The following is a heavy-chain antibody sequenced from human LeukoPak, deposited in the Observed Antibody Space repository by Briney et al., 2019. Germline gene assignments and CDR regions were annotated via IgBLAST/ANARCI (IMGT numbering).Heavy chain of an antibody. J-gene: IGHJ4*02. CDR2: ISGGGGST. Sequence: PGGSLRLSCAASGVTFSSYAMSWVRQAPGKGLEWVSEISGGGGSTYYADSVKGRFTISRDNSKNTLYLQMNSLRAEDTAVYYCAKGMTTVTSSDSDHWGQGTLVTVSS. V-gene: IGHV3-23*01. CDR3: AKGMTTVTSSDSDH. D-gene: IGHD4-17*01. CDR1: GVTFSSYA.